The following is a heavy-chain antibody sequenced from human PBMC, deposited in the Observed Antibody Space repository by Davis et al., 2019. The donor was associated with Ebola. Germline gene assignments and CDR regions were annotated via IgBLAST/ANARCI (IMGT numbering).Heavy chain of an antibody. D-gene: IGHD3-3*01. CDR3: ARAVFHEVLDY. J-gene: IGHJ4*02. Sequence: PGSLWKISCAASGFTFRNYAMHWVRQAPGKGLEWVAVVSHSEREKFYGDSVKGRFTISRDNSENTLYLQMNSLTADDTAVYYCARAVFHEVLDYWGQGTPVTVSS. CDR2: VSHSEREK. V-gene: IGHV3-30*04. CDR1: GFTFRNYA.